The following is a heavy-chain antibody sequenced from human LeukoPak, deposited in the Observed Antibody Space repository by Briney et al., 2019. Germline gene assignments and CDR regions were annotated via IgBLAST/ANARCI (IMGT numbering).Heavy chain of an antibody. V-gene: IGHV3-64*01. D-gene: IGHD3-22*01. CDR1: GFTFSSYA. J-gene: IGHJ4*02. CDR2: ISSNGGST. Sequence: GGSLRLSCAASGFTFSSYAMHWVREAPGRGLEYGSAISSNGGSTYYANSVKGRFTISRDNSKNTLYLQMGSLRAEDMALYYCAKFQANYYDSSGYGCFDYWGQGVLVTVSS. CDR3: AKFQANYYDSSGYGCFDY.